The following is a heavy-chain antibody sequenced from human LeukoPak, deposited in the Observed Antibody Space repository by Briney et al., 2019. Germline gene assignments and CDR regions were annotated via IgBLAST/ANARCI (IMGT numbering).Heavy chain of an antibody. Sequence: GGSLRLSCAASGFTFSSYGMSWVRQAPGKGLEWVANIKQDGSEKYYVDSVKGRFTISRDNAKNSLYLQMNSLRAEDTAVYYCATADYGDNGFDYWGQGTLVTVSS. D-gene: IGHD4-17*01. CDR1: GFTFSSYG. V-gene: IGHV3-7*01. CDR2: IKQDGSEK. J-gene: IGHJ4*02. CDR3: ATADYGDNGFDY.